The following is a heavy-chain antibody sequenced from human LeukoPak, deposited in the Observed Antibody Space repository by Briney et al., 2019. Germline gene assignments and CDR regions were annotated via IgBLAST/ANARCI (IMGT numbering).Heavy chain of an antibody. D-gene: IGHD5-12*01. V-gene: IGHV1-24*01. CDR3: ARGTGYSGYPIDY. J-gene: IGHJ4*02. Sequence: ASVKVSCKVSGYRLTELYIYWVRQAPGEGPEWMGGFDPEDDRGIYAQKFQGRVTMTRNTSISTAYMELSSLRSEDTAVYYCARGTGYSGYPIDYWGQGTLVTVSS. CDR1: GYRLTELY. CDR2: FDPEDDRG.